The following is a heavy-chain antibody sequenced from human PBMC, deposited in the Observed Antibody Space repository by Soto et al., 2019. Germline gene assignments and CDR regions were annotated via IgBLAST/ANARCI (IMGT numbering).Heavy chain of an antibody. J-gene: IGHJ3*02. V-gene: IGHV4-30-2*01. Sequence: QLQLQESGSGLVKPSQTLSLTCAVSGGSISSGGYSWSWIRQPPGKGLEWIGYIYHSGSTYYNPSLQSRVTISVDRSKTQFSLKLSSVTAADTAVYYCARAHGSGWGAFDIWGQGTMVTVSS. D-gene: IGHD3-10*01. CDR3: ARAHGSGWGAFDI. CDR1: GGSISSGGYS. CDR2: IYHSGST.